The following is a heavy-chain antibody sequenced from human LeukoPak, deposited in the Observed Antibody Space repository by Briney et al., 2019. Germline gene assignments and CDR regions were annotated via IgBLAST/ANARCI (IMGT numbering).Heavy chain of an antibody. CDR2: ITYSGGNT. CDR1: GFTSSSYA. CDR3: AKDPSDLGGSGSYNSFGC. Sequence: GGCLRLSCAASGFTSSSYAMSWVRQAPGKGLEWVSTITYSGGNTYYADSVKGRFTISRDNSKNTLYLQMKTLRAEDTAVYYCAKDPSDLGGSGSYNSFGCWGQGTLVTVSS. V-gene: IGHV3-23*01. J-gene: IGHJ4*02. D-gene: IGHD3-10*01.